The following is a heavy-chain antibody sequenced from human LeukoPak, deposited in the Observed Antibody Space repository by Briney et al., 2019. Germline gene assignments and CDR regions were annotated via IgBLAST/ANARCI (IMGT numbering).Heavy chain of an antibody. CDR2: IYTSGST. J-gene: IGHJ5*02. Sequence: AWETLSLTCTVSGGSISSYYWSWIRQPAGKGLEWIGRIYTSGSTNYNPSLKSRVTMSVDTSKNQFSLKLSSVTAADTAVYYCARDSGYYGSGSHNWFDPWGQGTLVTVSS. CDR3: ARDSGYYGSGSHNWFDP. D-gene: IGHD3-10*01. CDR1: GGSISSYY. V-gene: IGHV4-4*07.